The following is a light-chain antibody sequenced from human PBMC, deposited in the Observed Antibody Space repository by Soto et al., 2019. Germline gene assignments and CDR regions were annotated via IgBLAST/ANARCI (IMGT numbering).Light chain of an antibody. CDR1: QDINNL. CDR3: QQLKTYPLT. CDR2: GAS. J-gene: IGKJ3*01. Sequence: DIQLTQSPSFLSASVGDRVTITCRTSQDINNLLGWYQRKPGKAPKLLIYGASTLQSGVPSRFSGSGSGTEFALTISSLQPEDFATYYCQQLKTYPLTFGPGTKVDIK. V-gene: IGKV1-9*01.